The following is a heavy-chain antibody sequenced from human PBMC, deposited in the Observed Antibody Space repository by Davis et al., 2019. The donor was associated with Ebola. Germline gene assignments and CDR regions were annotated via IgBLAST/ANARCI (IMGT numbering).Heavy chain of an antibody. D-gene: IGHD6-6*01. CDR3: AELHSSSSHI. CDR1: GFTFSNYW. V-gene: IGHV3-74*01. J-gene: IGHJ4*02. Sequence: GESLKISCAASGFTFSNYWMYWFRRAPGKGLVWVSRIIGEGGGTRYADSVKGRFTISRDNSKNTLYLQMNSLRAEDTALYYCAELHSSSSHIWGQGTLVTVSS. CDR2: IIGEGGGT.